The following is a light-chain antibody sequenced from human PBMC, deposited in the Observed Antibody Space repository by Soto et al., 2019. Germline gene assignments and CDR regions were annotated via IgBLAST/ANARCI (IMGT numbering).Light chain of an antibody. Sequence: DIQMTQSPSSLCATVGDRVTITCRASQSISSCLNWYQQKPGKAPKLLIYAASTLQSGVPSRFSGSGSGTDFTLTISSLQSEDFATYYCQQSYSSPETFGQGTKVEI. V-gene: IGKV1-39*01. J-gene: IGKJ1*01. CDR1: QSISSC. CDR3: QQSYSSPET. CDR2: AAS.